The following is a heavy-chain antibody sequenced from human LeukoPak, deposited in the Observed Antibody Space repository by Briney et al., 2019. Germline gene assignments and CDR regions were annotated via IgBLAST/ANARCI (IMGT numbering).Heavy chain of an antibody. CDR1: GYSFTSYW. Sequence: KHGESLKISCKGSGYSFTSYWIGWVRQMPGKGLEWMGIFYPGDSDTRYSPSFQGQVTISADKSLSTAYLQWSSLKASDTAMYYCARHGLGYCSSGTCYLEAWGQGTLVTVSS. CDR2: FYPGDSDT. V-gene: IGHV5-51*01. D-gene: IGHD2-15*01. J-gene: IGHJ5*02. CDR3: ARHGLGYCSSGTCYLEA.